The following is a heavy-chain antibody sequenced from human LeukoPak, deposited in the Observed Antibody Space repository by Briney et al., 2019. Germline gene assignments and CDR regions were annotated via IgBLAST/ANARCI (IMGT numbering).Heavy chain of an antibody. CDR1: GGSISSSSYY. CDR3: AKDPVLRYFDWLSSYFDY. V-gene: IGHV4-39*07. CDR2: IYHSGST. Sequence: SETLSLTCTVSGGSISSSSYYWGWIRQPPGKGLEWIGEIYHSGSTNYNPSLKSRVTISVDKSKNQFSLKLSSVTAADTAVYYCAKDPVLRYFDWLSSYFDYWGQGTLVTVSS. J-gene: IGHJ4*02. D-gene: IGHD3-9*01.